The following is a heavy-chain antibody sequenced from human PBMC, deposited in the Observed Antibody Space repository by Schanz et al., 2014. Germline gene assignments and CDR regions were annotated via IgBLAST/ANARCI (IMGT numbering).Heavy chain of an antibody. CDR3: AKDKRGRSSWFFDY. CDR1: GFTFNSYA. V-gene: IGHV3-23*01. J-gene: IGHJ4*02. Sequence: EVQMLESEGGLVPPGGSLRLSCSASGFTFNSYAMSWVRQAPGKGLEWVASIGTIFLDTYYADSVKGRFTISRDNSKNTLYLQMNSLRAEDTAVYYCAKDKRGRSSWFFDYWGQGTLVTVSS. CDR2: IGTIFLDT. D-gene: IGHD6-13*01.